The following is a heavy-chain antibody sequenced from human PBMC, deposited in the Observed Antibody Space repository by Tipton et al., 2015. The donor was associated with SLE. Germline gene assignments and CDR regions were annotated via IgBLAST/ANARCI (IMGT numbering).Heavy chain of an antibody. Sequence: QLVQSGAEVKKPGSSVKVSCKASGGTFSSYAFSWVQQAPGQGLEWMGRIVPMFGTTNYAQKFQGRVTITADESTRTADMELSSLRSEDTAVFYCTYFDSSSHYFWGQGTLVTVSS. CDR1: GGTFSSYA. J-gene: IGHJ4*02. D-gene: IGHD3-22*01. CDR2: IVPMFGTT. CDR3: TYFDSSSHYF. V-gene: IGHV1-69*18.